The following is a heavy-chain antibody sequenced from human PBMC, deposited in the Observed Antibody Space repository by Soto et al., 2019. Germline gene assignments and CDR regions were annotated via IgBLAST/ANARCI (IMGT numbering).Heavy chain of an antibody. Sequence: QITLKESGPTLVRPAQTLTLTCDFSGFSLSTYHMGVAWMRQPPGKALEWLALIYWDDDKRYSPSLEDRLAISKDASSNQVVLTITNMDPGDTATYFCAPAGDYDLLTFGHWGPGTLVTVSS. CDR2: IYWDDDK. CDR1: GFSLSTYHMG. J-gene: IGHJ4*02. D-gene: IGHD4-17*01. CDR3: APAGDYDLLTFGH. V-gene: IGHV2-5*02.